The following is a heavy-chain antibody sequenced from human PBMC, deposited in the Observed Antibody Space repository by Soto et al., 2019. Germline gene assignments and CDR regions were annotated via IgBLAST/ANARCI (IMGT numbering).Heavy chain of an antibody. CDR1: GGSFSGYY. D-gene: IGHD2-2*01. CDR2: VNHGGTS. Sequence: SETLSLTCAVHGGSFSGYYWDRIRQPPGKGLEWIGEVNHGGTSNYNPSLKSRAIISVDTSKNQFSLKLTSVTAEDTALYFCARHIPNTSWVPSGMNVWGQGTMVTVSS. CDR3: ARHIPNTSWVPSGMNV. V-gene: IGHV4-34*01. J-gene: IGHJ6*02.